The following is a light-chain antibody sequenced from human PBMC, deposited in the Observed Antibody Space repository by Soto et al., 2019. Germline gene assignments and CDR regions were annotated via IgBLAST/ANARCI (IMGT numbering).Light chain of an antibody. Sequence: EIVMTQSPVTLSVSPGERVTLSCRASQSVSSNLAWYQQKPGQAPSLLIYGAFTRATGIPARFSGTGSGTEFTLTISSLQSDDFATYYCQHYNSYPITFGQGTRLEIK. CDR2: GAF. V-gene: IGKV3-15*01. CDR1: QSVSSN. CDR3: QHYNSYPIT. J-gene: IGKJ5*01.